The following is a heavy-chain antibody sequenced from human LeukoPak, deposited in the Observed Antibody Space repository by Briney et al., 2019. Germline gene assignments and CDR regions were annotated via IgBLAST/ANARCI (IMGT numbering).Heavy chain of an antibody. CDR3: ARAYSSRYYYGMDV. J-gene: IGHJ6*02. V-gene: IGHV3-64*01. Sequence: GGSLRLSCAASGFPFSSYAMHWVRQAPGKGLEYVSAISSNGGSTYYANSVKGRFTISRDNSKNTLYLQMGSLRAEDMAVYYCARAYSSRYYYGMDVWGQGTTVTVSS. CDR1: GFPFSSYA. CDR2: ISSNGGST. D-gene: IGHD6-13*01.